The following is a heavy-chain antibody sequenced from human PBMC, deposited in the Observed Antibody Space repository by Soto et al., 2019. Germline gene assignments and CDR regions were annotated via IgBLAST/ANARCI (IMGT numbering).Heavy chain of an antibody. CDR3: ARDIVSVGPRANEAFDV. CDR1: GFTFSDTL. V-gene: IGHV1-3*01. J-gene: IGHJ3*01. Sequence: QVQLVQSGAELKKPGASVNISCQASGFTFSDTLINWVRQGPGQRLEWMGWINPANGNTRYSESFQGRVTISSLSSASRAYVALSDLTSEDTAVYYCARDIVSVGPRANEAFDVWGQGTMITVSS. CDR2: INPANGNT. D-gene: IGHD1-26*01.